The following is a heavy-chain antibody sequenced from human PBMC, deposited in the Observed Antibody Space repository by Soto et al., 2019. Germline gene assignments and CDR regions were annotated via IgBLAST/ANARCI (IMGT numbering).Heavy chain of an antibody. D-gene: IGHD1-26*01. Sequence: GGSLRLSCAASGFTVSSNYMSWVRQAPGKGLEWVSVIYSGGSTYYADSVKGRFTISRHNSKNTLYLQMNSLRAEDTAVYYCARNRIGGATGAFDIWGQGTMVTVSS. J-gene: IGHJ3*02. CDR2: IYSGGST. V-gene: IGHV3-53*04. CDR3: ARNRIGGATGAFDI. CDR1: GFTVSSNY.